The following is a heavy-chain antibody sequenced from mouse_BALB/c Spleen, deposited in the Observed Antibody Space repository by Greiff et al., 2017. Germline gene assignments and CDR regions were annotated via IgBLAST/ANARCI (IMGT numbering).Heavy chain of an antibody. J-gene: IGHJ1*01. CDR2: IWGGGST. D-gene: IGHD2-4*01. CDR3: AKNPPMITTVSYWYFDV. Sequence: QVQLKESGPGLVAPSQSLSITCTVSGFSLTDYGVSWIRQPPGKGLEWLGVIWGGGSTYYNSALKSRLSISKDNSKSQVFLKMNSLQTDDTAMYYCAKNPPMITTVSYWYFDVWGAGTTVTVSS. CDR1: GFSLTDYG. V-gene: IGHV2-6-5*01.